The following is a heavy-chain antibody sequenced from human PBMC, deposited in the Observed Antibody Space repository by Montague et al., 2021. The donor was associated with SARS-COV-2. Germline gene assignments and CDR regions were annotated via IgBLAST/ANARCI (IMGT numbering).Heavy chain of an antibody. CDR3: ARGQVTIFGVLIMLPAAGALDI. CDR1: DGSFSGYY. Sequence: SETLSLTCAVYDGSFSGYYWSWIRQPPGKGPEWIGEINHSGSTNYNPSLKSRVTISVDTSKNQFSLKLNSVSAADTAVYYCARGQVTIFGVLIMLPAAGALDIWGQGTMVTVSS. D-gene: IGHD3-3*01. J-gene: IGHJ3*02. V-gene: IGHV4-34*01. CDR2: INHSGST.